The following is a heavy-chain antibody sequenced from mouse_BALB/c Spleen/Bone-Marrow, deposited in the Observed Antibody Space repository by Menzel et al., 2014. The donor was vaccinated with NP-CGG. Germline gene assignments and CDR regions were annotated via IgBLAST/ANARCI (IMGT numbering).Heavy chain of an antibody. V-gene: IGHV2-6-7*01. J-gene: IGHJ4*01. D-gene: IGHD2-4*01. CDR2: IWGDGST. CDR1: GISLTGYG. CDR3: ARDSFLITRALDY. Sequence: VMLVESGPGLVAPSQSLSITCTVSGISLTGYGVSWVRQSPGKGLEWLGMIWGDGSTDYNSALKSRLSISKDNSKSQVFLKMNSLQTDDTARYYCARDSFLITRALDYWGQGPSVTVSS.